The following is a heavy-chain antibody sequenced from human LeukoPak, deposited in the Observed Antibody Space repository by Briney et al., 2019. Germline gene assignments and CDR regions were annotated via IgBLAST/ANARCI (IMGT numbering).Heavy chain of an antibody. D-gene: IGHD2-21*02. CDR1: GYTFTGYY. CDR3: ARALMAVVTQSPEPDAFDI. V-gene: IGHV1-2*02. J-gene: IGHJ3*02. CDR2: INPNSGGT. Sequence: GASVKVSCKASGYTFTGYYMHWVRQAPGQGLEWMGWINPNSGGTNYAQKFQGRVTMTRDTSLSSAYMELTNLTSNDTAVYYCARALMAVVTQSPEPDAFDIWGQGTAVTVS.